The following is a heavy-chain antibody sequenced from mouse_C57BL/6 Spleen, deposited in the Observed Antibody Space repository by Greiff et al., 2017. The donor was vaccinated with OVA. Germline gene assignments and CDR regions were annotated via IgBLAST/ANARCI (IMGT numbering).Heavy chain of an antibody. J-gene: IGHJ2*01. D-gene: IGHD1-1*01. CDR3: ARRGYGSPFYFDY. CDR2: INPSSGYT. CDR1: GYTFTSHW. V-gene: IGHV1-7*01. Sequence: QVQLQQSGAELAKPGASVKLSCKASGYTFTSHWMHWVKQRPGQGLEWIGYINPSSGYTKYNQKFKDKATLTADKSSSTAYMQLSSLTYEDSAVYYCARRGYGSPFYFDYWGQGTTLTVSS.